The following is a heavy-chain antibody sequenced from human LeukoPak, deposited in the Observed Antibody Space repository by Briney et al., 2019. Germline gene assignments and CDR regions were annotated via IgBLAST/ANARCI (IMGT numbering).Heavy chain of an antibody. CDR3: AKGAKSLGYDHYVY. V-gene: IGHV3-53*05. CDR2: IYSGGST. Sequence: GGSLRLSCAASGFTVSSNYMGWVRQAPGQGLEWVSLIYSGGSTFYADSVKGRFTISRDNSKNTLYLQMNSLRAEDTAVYYCAKGAKSLGYDHYVYWGQGTLVTVSS. D-gene: IGHD5-12*01. J-gene: IGHJ4*02. CDR1: GFTVSSNY.